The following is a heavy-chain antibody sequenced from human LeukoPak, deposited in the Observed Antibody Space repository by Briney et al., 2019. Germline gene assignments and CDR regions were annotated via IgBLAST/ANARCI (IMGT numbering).Heavy chain of an antibody. D-gene: IGHD2-21*01. Sequence: GASVKVPCEASGYTLTYNNISWVRQSPGQGLEWMGWINTKNGDTKYAKKLQGRVTITTDKSTKTAYMELRSLMSDDTALHYCAREYGHCYGDNCFCFFDLWGQGILVTVSS. CDR3: AREYGHCYGDNCFCFFDL. V-gene: IGHV1-18*01. J-gene: IGHJ4*02. CDR1: GYTLTYNN. CDR2: INTKNGDT.